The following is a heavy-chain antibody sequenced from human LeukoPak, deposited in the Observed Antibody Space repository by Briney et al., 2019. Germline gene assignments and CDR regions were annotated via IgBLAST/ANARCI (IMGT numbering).Heavy chain of an antibody. D-gene: IGHD3-10*01. CDR1: GFTFSSYA. V-gene: IGHV3-30-3*01. CDR3: AKARSYYYGSGSYFWFDP. Sequence: GRSLRLSCAASGFTFSSYAMHWVRQAPGKGLEWVAVISYDGSNKYYADSVKGRFTISRDNSKNTLYLQMNSLRAEDTAVYYCAKARSYYYGSGSYFWFDPWGQGTLVTVSS. CDR2: ISYDGSNK. J-gene: IGHJ5*02.